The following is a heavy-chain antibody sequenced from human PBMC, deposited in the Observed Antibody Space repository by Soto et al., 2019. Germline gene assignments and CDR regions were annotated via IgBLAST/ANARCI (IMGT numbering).Heavy chain of an antibody. D-gene: IGHD6-6*01. CDR3: ASQYSSSSRGWFDP. CDR2: IYYSGST. V-gene: IGHV4-31*03. CDR1: GGSISSGGYY. Sequence: SETLSLTCTVSGGSISSGGYYWSWIRQHPGKGLEWIGYIYYSGSTYYNPSLKSRVTISVDTSRNQFSLKLSSVTAADTAVYYCASQYSSSSRGWFDPWGRGTLVTVSS. J-gene: IGHJ5*02.